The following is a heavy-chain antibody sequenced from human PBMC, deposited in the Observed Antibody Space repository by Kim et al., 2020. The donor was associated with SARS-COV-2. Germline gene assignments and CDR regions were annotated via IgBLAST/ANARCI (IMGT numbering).Heavy chain of an antibody. V-gene: IGHV4-39*01. CDR2: IHYTGKT. D-gene: IGHD3-10*01. CDR1: GGSINTNSLY. Sequence: SETLSLTCTVSGGSINTNSLYWGWIRQPPGRGLEWIGSIHYTGKTYYNRSLESRLTISVDASKNQFSLKVTSVTAADTAVYYCATMALYWYFDLWGRGALVTVSS. J-gene: IGHJ2*01. CDR3: ATMALYWYFDL.